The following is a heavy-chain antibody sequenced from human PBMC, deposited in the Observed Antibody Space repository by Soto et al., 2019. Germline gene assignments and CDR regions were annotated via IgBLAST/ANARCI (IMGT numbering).Heavy chain of an antibody. D-gene: IGHD6-13*01. Sequence: PGGSLRLSCAASGFTFSSYGMHWVRQAPGKGLEWVAVIWYDGSNKYYADSVKGRFTISRDNSKNTLYLQMNSLRAEDTAVYYCARDPVSDSSSWFLDYWGQGTLVTVSS. CDR2: IWYDGSNK. CDR1: GFTFSSYG. J-gene: IGHJ4*02. V-gene: IGHV3-33*01. CDR3: ARDPVSDSSSWFLDY.